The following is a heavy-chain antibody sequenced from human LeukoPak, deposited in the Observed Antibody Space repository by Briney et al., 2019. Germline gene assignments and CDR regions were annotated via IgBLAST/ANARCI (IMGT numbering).Heavy chain of an antibody. J-gene: IGHJ4*02. D-gene: IGHD6-19*01. V-gene: IGHV4-59*01. CDR2: IYHSGST. CDR3: ARDGYSGNDGL. CDR1: GGSISNYY. Sequence: SETLSLTCTVSGGSISNYYWSWIRQPPGKGLEWIGYIYHSGSTNYNPSLKSRVTISVDTSKNQFSLKLSSVTAADTAVYYCARDGYSGNDGLWGQGALVTVSS.